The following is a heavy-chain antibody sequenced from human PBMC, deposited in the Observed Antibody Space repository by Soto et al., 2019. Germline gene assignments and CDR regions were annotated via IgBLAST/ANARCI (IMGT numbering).Heavy chain of an antibody. CDR1: GFTLSPYW. D-gene: IGHD3-16*01. CDR2: LSSDGFGT. V-gene: IGHV3-74*03. CDR3: ARDLGGPDY. J-gene: IGHJ4*02. Sequence: GSLRLSCSASGFTLSPYWMHWVRQAPGRGLEWVARLSSDGFGTAYADSVKGRFLISRDTDRNTLFLHMNILRPEDTAVYYCARDLGGPDYWGRGTLVTVYS.